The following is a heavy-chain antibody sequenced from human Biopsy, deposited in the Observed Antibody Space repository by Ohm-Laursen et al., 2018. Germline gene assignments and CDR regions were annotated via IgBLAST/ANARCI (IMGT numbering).Heavy chain of an antibody. D-gene: IGHD1/OR15-1a*01. CDR3: ARGRTGG. J-gene: IGHJ4*02. V-gene: IGHV3-48*01. CDR2: ISSGSSPI. Sequence: SLRLSCAASGFDFRNYDLTWIRQAPGKGLEWVSFISSGSSPIYYADSVKGRFTISRDDAKNSLYLQMNSLRAEDTAVYYCARGRTGGWGQGTLVTVSS. CDR1: GFDFRNYD.